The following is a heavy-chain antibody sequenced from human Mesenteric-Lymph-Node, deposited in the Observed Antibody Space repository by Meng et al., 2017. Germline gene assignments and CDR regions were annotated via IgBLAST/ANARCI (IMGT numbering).Heavy chain of an antibody. Sequence: GESLKISCAASGFTFSSYEMNWVRQAPGKGLEWASYISSSGSTIYYADSVKGRFTISRDNAKNSLYLQMNSLRAEDTAVYYCARDNRYYYGSGSWFDPWGQGTLVTVSS. CDR3: ARDNRYYYGSGSWFDP. V-gene: IGHV3-48*03. D-gene: IGHD3-10*01. CDR2: ISSSGSTI. CDR1: GFTFSSYE. J-gene: IGHJ5*02.